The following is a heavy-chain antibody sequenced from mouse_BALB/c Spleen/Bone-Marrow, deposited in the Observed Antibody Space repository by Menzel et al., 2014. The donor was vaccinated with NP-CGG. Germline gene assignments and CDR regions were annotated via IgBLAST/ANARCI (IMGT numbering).Heavy chain of an antibody. CDR1: GYTFTDYW. CDR3: ARSDYRYDPLAN. CDR2: IDTSDSYI. Sequence: QVQLQQSGAELVMPGASVKMSCKASGYTFTDYWMHWVKQRPGQVLEWIGAIDTSDSYISYNQKFKGKATLTVDESSSTAYMQLSSLTSEDSAVYHCARSDYRYDPLANWGQGTLVTVAA. J-gene: IGHJ3*01. D-gene: IGHD2-14*01. V-gene: IGHV1-69*01.